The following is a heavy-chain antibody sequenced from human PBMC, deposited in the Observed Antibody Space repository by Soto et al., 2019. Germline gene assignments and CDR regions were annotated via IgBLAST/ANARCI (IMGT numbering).Heavy chain of an antibody. Sequence: SETLSLTCAVYGGSFSGYYWSWIRQPPGKGLEWIGEINHSGSTNYNPSLKSRVTISVDTSKNQFSLKLSSVTAADTAVYYCARESSITMVRGVRGYGMDVSGQGTTVTGSS. CDR3: ARESSITMVRGVRGYGMDV. CDR1: GGSFSGYY. D-gene: IGHD3-10*01. J-gene: IGHJ6*02. CDR2: INHSGST. V-gene: IGHV4-34*01.